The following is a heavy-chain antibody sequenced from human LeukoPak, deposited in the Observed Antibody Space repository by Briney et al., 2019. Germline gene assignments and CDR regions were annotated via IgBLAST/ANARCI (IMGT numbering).Heavy chain of an antibody. J-gene: IGHJ5*02. CDR3: ARVSDCFPSSCFSRWFDP. Sequence: SETLSLTCTVSGGSITNRTFYWCWVCQSPGKGLEWLGSVSYGGRPDYNPSLTSRVTMSFDVSKNQFSLKLTSVTAADTAIYYCARVSDCFPSSCFSRWFDPWGQGTLVTISP. CDR2: VSYGGRP. V-gene: IGHV4-39*07. D-gene: IGHD6-13*01. CDR1: GGSITNRTFY.